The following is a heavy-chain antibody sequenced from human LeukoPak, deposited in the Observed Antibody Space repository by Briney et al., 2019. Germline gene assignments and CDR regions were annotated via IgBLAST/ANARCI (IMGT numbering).Heavy chain of an antibody. CDR2: IFHSGST. Sequence: PSETLSLTCTVSGGSITSSSYYWVWIRQPPGKGLEWIGSIFHSGSTYYNASLKSRVTISVDTSKNQFSLILSSVTTADTAVYYCAREVVAAAGTVDYWGQGTLVTVSS. CDR3: AREVVAAAGTVDY. J-gene: IGHJ4*02. V-gene: IGHV4-39*07. CDR1: GGSITSSSYY. D-gene: IGHD6-13*01.